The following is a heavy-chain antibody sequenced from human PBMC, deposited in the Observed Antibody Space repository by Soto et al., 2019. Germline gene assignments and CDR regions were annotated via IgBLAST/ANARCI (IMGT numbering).Heavy chain of an antibody. CDR1: GFTFRSNG. CDR2: IWYDSSNK. CDR3: AKEGNIGSSSWYYFDY. V-gene: IGHV3-33*06. D-gene: IGHD6-13*01. Sequence: QVQLVESGGGVVQPGRSLRLSCAASGFTFRSNGMHWVRQAPGKGLEWVATIWYDSSNKYYADSVKGRFTISRDNSKNTLYLHMNNLRAEDTGIYYCAKEGNIGSSSWYYFDYWGQGTLVTVSP. J-gene: IGHJ4*02.